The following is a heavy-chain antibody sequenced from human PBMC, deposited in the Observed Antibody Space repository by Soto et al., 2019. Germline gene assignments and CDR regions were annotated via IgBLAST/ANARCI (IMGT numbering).Heavy chain of an antibody. J-gene: IGHJ5*02. CDR1: GFTFDVYA. Sequence: EVQLVESGGGLLQPGRSLRPSCAASGFTFDVYAMHWVGQAPGKGRGGVSGISWNSGRIGYADSVKGRFTISRDNAKNSLYLQMNSLRAEDTALYYCAKGIVGATINWFDPWGQGTLVTVSS. D-gene: IGHD1-26*01. V-gene: IGHV3-9*01. CDR2: ISWNSGRI. CDR3: AKGIVGATINWFDP.